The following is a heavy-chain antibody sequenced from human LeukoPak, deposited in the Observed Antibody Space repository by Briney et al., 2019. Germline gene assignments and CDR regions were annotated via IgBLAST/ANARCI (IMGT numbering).Heavy chain of an antibody. V-gene: IGHV4-34*01. D-gene: IGHD6-19*01. CDR3: ARDSSGRYHWFDP. CDR2: INHSGST. Sequence: SETLSLTCAVYGGSFSGYYWSWIRQPPGKGLEWIGEINHSGSTNYNPSLKSRVTISVDTSKNQFSLKLSSVTAADTAVYYCARDSSGRYHWFDPWGQGTLVTVSS. J-gene: IGHJ5*02. CDR1: GGSFSGYY.